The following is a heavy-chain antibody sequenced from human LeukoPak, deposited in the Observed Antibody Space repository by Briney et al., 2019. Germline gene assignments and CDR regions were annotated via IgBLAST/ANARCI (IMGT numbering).Heavy chain of an antibody. J-gene: IGHJ6*02. CDR3: ARGGDIVVVPAAMEDPSMIVVAPPYYYYGMDV. CDR1: GGSISSGGYS. V-gene: IGHV4-30-2*01. Sequence: DPSQTLSLTCAVSGGSISSGGYSWSWIRQPPGKGLEWIGYIYHSGSTNYNPSLKSRVTISVDTSKNQFSLKLSSVTAADTAVYYCARGGDIVVVPAAMEDPSMIVVAPPYYYYGMDVWGQGTTVTVSS. CDR2: IYHSGST. D-gene: IGHD2-2*01.